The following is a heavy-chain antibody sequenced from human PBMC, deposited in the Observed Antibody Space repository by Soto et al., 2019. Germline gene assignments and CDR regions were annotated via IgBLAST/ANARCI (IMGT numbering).Heavy chain of an antibody. D-gene: IGHD6-6*01. CDR1: GGTFSSYA. J-gene: IGHJ5*02. Sequence: ASVKVSCKASGGTFSSYAISWVRQAPGQGLEWMGGIIPIFGTANYAQKFQGRVTITADESTSTAYMELSSLRSEDTAVYYCARWSIAARPDVFSWFDPWGQGTLVTVSS. V-gene: IGHV1-69*13. CDR3: ARWSIAARPDVFSWFDP. CDR2: IIPIFGTA.